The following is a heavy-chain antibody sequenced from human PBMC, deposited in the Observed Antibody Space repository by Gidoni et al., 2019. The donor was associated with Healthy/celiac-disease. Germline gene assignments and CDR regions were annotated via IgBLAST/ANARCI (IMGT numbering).Heavy chain of an antibody. J-gene: IGHJ4*02. V-gene: IGHV1-69*01. CDR1: GRTFSSYA. CDR2: IIPIFGTA. D-gene: IGHD6-13*01. CDR3: ARDPSEQLADY. Sequence: HVQLVQSGAEVKQPGSSVAVSCKSSGRTFSSYAISWVRQAPGQGLEWMGGIIPIFGTANYAQKFQGRVTITADESTSTAYMELSSLRSEDTAVYYCARDPSEQLADYWGQGTLVTVSS.